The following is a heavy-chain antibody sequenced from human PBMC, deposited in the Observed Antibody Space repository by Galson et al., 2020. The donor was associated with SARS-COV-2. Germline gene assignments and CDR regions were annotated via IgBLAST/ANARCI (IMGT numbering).Heavy chain of an antibody. CDR2: IYYSGSS. J-gene: IGHJ3*02. D-gene: IGHD3-22*01. CDR1: GGSISSYY. V-gene: IGHV4-59*01. Sequence: SETLSLTCTVSGGSISSYYWSWIRQPPGKGLEWIGYIYYSGSSNYNPSLKSRVTISLDTAKNRLSLRLSSVTAADTAVYYCAREGYYDRSGYYHHDAFDIWGQGTMVTVSS. CDR3: AREGYYDRSGYYHHDAFDI.